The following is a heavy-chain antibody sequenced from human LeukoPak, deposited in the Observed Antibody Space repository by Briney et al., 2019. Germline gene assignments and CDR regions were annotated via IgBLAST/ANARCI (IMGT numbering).Heavy chain of an antibody. J-gene: IGHJ4*02. CDR3: ARDLSGDYEEYYFDY. Sequence: GGSLRLSCAASGFTFSDYWMTWVRQAPGKGLEWVANIKPDGSEKYYVDSVKGRFTISRDNAKNSLYLQMNSLRVEDTAVYYCARDLSGDYEEYYFDYWGQGTLVTVSS. CDR2: IKPDGSEK. D-gene: IGHD4-17*01. V-gene: IGHV3-7*01. CDR1: GFTFSDYW.